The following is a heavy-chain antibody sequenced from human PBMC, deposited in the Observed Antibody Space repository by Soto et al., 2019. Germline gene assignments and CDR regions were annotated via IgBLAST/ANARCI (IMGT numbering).Heavy chain of an antibody. Sequence: QVQLVESGGGVVQPGQSLRLSCAASGFNFRSFGMHWVRQAPGKGLEGVAIIGYAGSDKYFADSVKGRFTISRANSENTLYLPMNSLRAEDTAVYFCARDLGSIGYFDSLGPGTLVIVSS. CDR3: ARDLGSIGYFDS. D-gene: IGHD3-22*01. V-gene: IGHV3-33*01. CDR2: IGYAGSDK. CDR1: GFNFRSFG. J-gene: IGHJ4*02.